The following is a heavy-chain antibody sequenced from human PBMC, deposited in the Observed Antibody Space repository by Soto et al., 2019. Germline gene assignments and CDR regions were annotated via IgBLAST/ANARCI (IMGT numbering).Heavy chain of an antibody. CDR3: AHAYGGTSWPNDAFDV. Sequence: QITLKESGPPVVKPTQTLTLTCIFSGFSFSADGVAVGWIRQPPGKALEWLALIFWDDDPRYSPSLKSRLTITKDTSKNQVVLTMTTMDPVDTGTYYCAHAYGGTSWPNDAFDVWGQGTVVTVSS. V-gene: IGHV2-5*02. CDR2: IFWDDDP. CDR1: GFSFSADGVA. D-gene: IGHD2-21*01. J-gene: IGHJ3*01.